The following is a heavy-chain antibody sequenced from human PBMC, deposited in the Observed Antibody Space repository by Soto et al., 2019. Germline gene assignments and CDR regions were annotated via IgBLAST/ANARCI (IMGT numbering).Heavy chain of an antibody. CDR3: ARRYCSTTNCYAFDD. V-gene: IGHV3-21*01. Sequence: GSLRLSCAASGFTFSDYSLNWVRQAPGKGLEWVSSIISSGTYMYYADSVKGRFTISRDNAKNSLYLQMNSLRVEDTAVYYCARRYCSTTNCYAFDDWGQGTLVTVSS. D-gene: IGHD2-2*01. CDR1: GFTFSDYS. CDR2: IISSGTYM. J-gene: IGHJ4*02.